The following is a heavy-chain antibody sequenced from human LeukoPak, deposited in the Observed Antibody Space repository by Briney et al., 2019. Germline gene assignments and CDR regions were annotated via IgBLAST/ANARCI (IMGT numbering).Heavy chain of an antibody. V-gene: IGHV3-30*02. CDR1: GFTFSSYG. CDR2: IRYDGSNK. D-gene: IGHD2-2*01. CDR3: AKDARYCSSTSCYGGNFYYYYMDV. J-gene: IGHJ6*03. Sequence: GGSLRLSCAASGFTFSSYGMHWVRQAPGKGLEWVAFIRYDGSNKYYADSVKGRFTISRDNSKNTLYLQMNSLRAEDTAVCYCAKDARYCSSTSCYGGNFYYYYMDVWGKGTTVTVSS.